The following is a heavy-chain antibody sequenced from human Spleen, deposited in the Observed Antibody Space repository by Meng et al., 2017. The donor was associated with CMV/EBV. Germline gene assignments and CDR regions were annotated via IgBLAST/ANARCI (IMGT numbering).Heavy chain of an antibody. CDR2: ISSSGSTI. CDR3: ARDSNDYSTYGGRWSYYYYGMDV. Sequence: ETLSLTCAASGFTFSSYAMHWVRQAPGKGLEWVSYISSSGSTIFYADSVKGRFTISRDNAKNSLYLQMNGLRAEDSAVYYCARDSNDYSTYGGRWSYYYYGMDVWGQGTTVTVSS. J-gene: IGHJ6*02. V-gene: IGHV3-48*04. CDR1: GFTFSSYA. D-gene: IGHD4-11*01.